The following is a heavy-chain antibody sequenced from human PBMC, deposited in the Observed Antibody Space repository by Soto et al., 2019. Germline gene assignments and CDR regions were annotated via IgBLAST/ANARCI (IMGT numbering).Heavy chain of an antibody. D-gene: IGHD4-17*01. CDR3: ARVETVTTFGSYFDY. Sequence: QVQLQESGPGLVKPSQTLSLTCTVSGGSISSGDYYWSWIRQPPGKGLEWIGYIYYSGSTYYNPSLKSRVTISVDTSKNQFSLKLSSVTAADTAVYYCARVETVTTFGSYFDYWGQGTLVTVSS. V-gene: IGHV4-30-4*01. CDR1: GGSISSGDYY. CDR2: IYYSGST. J-gene: IGHJ4*02.